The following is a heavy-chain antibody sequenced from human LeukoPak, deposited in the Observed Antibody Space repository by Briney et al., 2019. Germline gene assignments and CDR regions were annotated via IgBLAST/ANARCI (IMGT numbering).Heavy chain of an antibody. J-gene: IGHJ4*02. Sequence: GGSLRLSCAASGFTFSSYAMHWVRQAPGKGLEWVAVISYDGSNKYYADSVKGRFTISRDNSKNTLYLQMNSLRAEDTAVYYCARDAQQLGYFDHWGQGTLVTVSS. V-gene: IGHV3-30-3*01. CDR3: ARDAQQLGYFDH. CDR2: ISYDGSNK. CDR1: GFTFSSYA. D-gene: IGHD6-13*01.